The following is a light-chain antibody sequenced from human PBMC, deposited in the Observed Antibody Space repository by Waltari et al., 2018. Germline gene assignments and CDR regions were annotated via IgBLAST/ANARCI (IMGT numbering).Light chain of an antibody. CDR3: QSTDTNSGTRV. CDR1: VLPRQY. J-gene: IGLJ1*01. CDR2: KDI. Sequence: SYGLTQPPSVSVSPGQTAKINCSGDVLPRQYAAWYRQRPGQAPIMLIYKDIERPSGTPERFSGSSSGTTVTLTISGVQAEDDGDYFCQSTDTNSGTRVFGSGTKVNVL. V-gene: IGLV3-25*03.